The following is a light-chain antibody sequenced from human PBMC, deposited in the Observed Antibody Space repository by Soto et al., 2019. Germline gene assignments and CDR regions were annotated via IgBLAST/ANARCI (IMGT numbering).Light chain of an antibody. Sequence: DIQMTQSPSTLSASVGDRVTITCRASQSIGSWLAWYQQKPGKAPNLLIYKASTLKSGVPSRFSGSGSGTEFTLTISSLQPDDFATYYCQHYNSYSEAFGQGTKVDIK. CDR3: QHYNSYSEA. CDR2: KAS. J-gene: IGKJ1*01. V-gene: IGKV1-5*03. CDR1: QSIGSW.